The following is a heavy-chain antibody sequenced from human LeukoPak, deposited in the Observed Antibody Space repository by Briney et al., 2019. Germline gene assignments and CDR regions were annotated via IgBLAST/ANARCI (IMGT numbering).Heavy chain of an antibody. V-gene: IGHV4-30-4*08. J-gene: IGHJ3*02. CDR1: GGSISSGDYY. D-gene: IGHD1-26*01. CDR2: IYYSGST. CDR3: ARDCCGSAATRGINAFDI. Sequence: SQTLSLTCTVSGGSISSGDYYWSWIRQPPGKGLEWIGYIYYSGSTYYNPSLKSRVTISVDTSKNQFSLKLSSVTAADTAVYYCARDCCGSAATRGINAFDIWGQGTMVTVSS.